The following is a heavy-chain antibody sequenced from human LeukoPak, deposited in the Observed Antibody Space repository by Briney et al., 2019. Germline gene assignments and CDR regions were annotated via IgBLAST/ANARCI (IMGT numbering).Heavy chain of an antibody. CDR1: GGSISSYY. CDR2: IYYSGST. J-gene: IGHJ3*02. CDR3: ARQGAGDSSGYYYYAFDT. V-gene: IGHV4-59*08. Sequence: SETLSLPCTASGGSISSYYWSWIRQPPGKGLEWIWYIYYSGSTNYNPSLKSRVTISVDTSKNQFSLKLSSVTAADTAVYYCARQGAGDSSGYYYYAFDTWGQGTMVTVSS. D-gene: IGHD3-22*01.